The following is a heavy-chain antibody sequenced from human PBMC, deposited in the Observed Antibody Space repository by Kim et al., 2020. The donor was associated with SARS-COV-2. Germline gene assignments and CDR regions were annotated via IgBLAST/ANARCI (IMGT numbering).Heavy chain of an antibody. V-gene: IGHV3-9*01. CDR3: AKDFGSEYYYFDY. Sequence: GGSLRLSCAASGFTFDDYAMHWVRQAPGKGLEWVSGISWNSGSIGYADSVKGRFTISRDNAKNSLYLQMNSLRAEDTALYYCAKDFGSEYYYFDYWGQGTLVTVSS. CDR2: ISWNSGSI. J-gene: IGHJ4*02. CDR1: GFTFDDYA. D-gene: IGHD3-10*01.